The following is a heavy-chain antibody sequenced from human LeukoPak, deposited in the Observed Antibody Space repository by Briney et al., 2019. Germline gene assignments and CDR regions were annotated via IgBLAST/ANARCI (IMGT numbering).Heavy chain of an antibody. CDR1: GGSISPYY. V-gene: IGHV4-4*07. D-gene: IGHD6-13*01. Sequence: SETLSLTCTVSGGSISPYYWNWIRQPAGKGLEWIGRIYTSGSSYYNPSLKSRVTMSVDTSKSQISLRLSSVTAADTAVYYCAREITAGYYYFDYWGQGTLVTVSS. CDR3: AREITAGYYYFDY. CDR2: IYTSGSS. J-gene: IGHJ4*02.